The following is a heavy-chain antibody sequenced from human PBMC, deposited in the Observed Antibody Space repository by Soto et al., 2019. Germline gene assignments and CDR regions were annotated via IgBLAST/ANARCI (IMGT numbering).Heavy chain of an antibody. D-gene: IGHD2-15*01. CDR2: ISYDGTSK. Sequence: QVQLVESGGGVVQPGGSLRLSCTASGFTFSSFAMHWVRQAPGKGLEWVAVISYDGTSKYVADSVKGRFTISRDNSKNALYLQRNSLRAEDTAVYFCASDLCSGGSCYSGYWGQGTLVTVSS. V-gene: IGHV3-30-3*01. CDR1: GFTFSSFA. CDR3: ASDLCSGGSCYSGY. J-gene: IGHJ4*02.